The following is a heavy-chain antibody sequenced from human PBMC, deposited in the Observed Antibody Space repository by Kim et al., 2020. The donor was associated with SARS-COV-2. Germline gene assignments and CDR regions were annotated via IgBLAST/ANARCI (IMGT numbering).Heavy chain of an antibody. CDR2: ISSSSTSI. V-gene: IGHV3-11*01. D-gene: IGHD6-13*01. Sequence: GGSLRLSCAASGFTFSDYYMSWIRQAPGRGLEWVSYISSSSTSIHYEDSVKGRFTISRDNAKNSLYLQMNSLRAEDTAVYYCARDSVLRTSSWYDYWGRGTLVTVSS. CDR3: ARDSVLRTSSWYDY. J-gene: IGHJ4*02. CDR1: GFTFSDYY.